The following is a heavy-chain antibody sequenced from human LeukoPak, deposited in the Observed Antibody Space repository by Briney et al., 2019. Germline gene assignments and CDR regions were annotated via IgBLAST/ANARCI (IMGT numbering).Heavy chain of an antibody. Sequence: GGSLRLSCAASGFTFSSYEMNWVRQAPGKGLEWVSAISGSGGSTYYADSVKGRFTISRDNSKNTLYLQVNSLRAEDTAVYYCAKATYYYGSGPRGYWGQGTLVTVSS. CDR2: ISGSGGST. CDR3: AKATYYYGSGPRGY. J-gene: IGHJ4*02. V-gene: IGHV3-23*01. CDR1: GFTFSSYE. D-gene: IGHD3-10*01.